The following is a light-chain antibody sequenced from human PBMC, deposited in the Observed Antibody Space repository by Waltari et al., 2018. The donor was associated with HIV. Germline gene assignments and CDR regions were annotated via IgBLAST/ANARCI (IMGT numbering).Light chain of an antibody. CDR3: QQFADLPLT. J-gene: IGKJ4*01. CDR2: DAS. V-gene: IGKV1-33*01. Sequence: DIQMTQSPSSLSASVGAKVTITCQASQDIRHYLNWYQKKTGKAPNLLSYDASKWHTGVPSRFSGSGSGTHLTFTITSLQPEDIGTYYCQQFADLPLTFGGGTQVEI. CDR1: QDIRHY.